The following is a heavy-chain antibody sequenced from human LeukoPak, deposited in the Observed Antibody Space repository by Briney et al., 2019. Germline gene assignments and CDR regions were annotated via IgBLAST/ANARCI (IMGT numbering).Heavy chain of an antibody. Sequence: PSETLSFTCVVSGFSISSGYCWGWIRQPPGKGLECIGNIHPSGTTFFNSSLNSRVTMSIDTSKNQFSLKLTSVTAADTAVYYCAREVERRIVNWGQGILVTVSS. J-gene: IGHJ4*02. D-gene: IGHD1-1*01. CDR2: IHPSGTT. V-gene: IGHV4-38-2*02. CDR1: GFSISSGYC. CDR3: AREVERRIVN.